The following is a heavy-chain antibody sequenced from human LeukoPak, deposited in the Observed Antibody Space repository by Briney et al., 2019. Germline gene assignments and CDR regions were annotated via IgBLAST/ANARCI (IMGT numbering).Heavy chain of an antibody. Sequence: SETLSLTCAVYGGSFSGYYWSWIRQPPGKGLEWIGEINHSGSTNYNPSLKSRVTISVDTSKNQFSLKLSSVTAADTAVYYCARLGLRDYYDSSGYYHRRPFDHWGQGTLVTVSS. CDR3: ARLGLRDYYDSSGYYHRRPFDH. J-gene: IGHJ4*02. CDR2: INHSGST. V-gene: IGHV4-34*01. CDR1: GGSFSGYY. D-gene: IGHD3-22*01.